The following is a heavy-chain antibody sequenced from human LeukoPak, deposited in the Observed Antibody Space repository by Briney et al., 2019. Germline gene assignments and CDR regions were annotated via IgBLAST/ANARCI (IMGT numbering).Heavy chain of an antibody. CDR1: GFTFSSYA. CDR3: ARNSGYDDY. CDR2: IKQDESEK. Sequence: PGGSLRLPCAASGFTFSSYAMSWVRQAPGKGLEWVANIKQDESEKYYVDSVKGRFTISRDNAKNSLYLQMNSLRAEDTAVYYCARNSGYDDYWDQGTLVTVSS. J-gene: IGHJ4*02. D-gene: IGHD5-12*01. V-gene: IGHV3-7*01.